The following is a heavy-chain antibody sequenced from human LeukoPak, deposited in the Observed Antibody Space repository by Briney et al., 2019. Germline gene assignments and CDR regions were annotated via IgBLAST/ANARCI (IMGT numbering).Heavy chain of an antibody. Sequence: GGSLRLSCAASGFTFSSYSMNWVRQAPGKGLEWVSSISSSSSYIYYADSVKGRFTISRDNAKNSLYLQMNSLRAEDTAVYYCARDQGTVISYYYYYYYMDVWGKGTTVTVSS. CDR2: ISSSSSYI. J-gene: IGHJ6*03. D-gene: IGHD4-11*01. CDR1: GFTFSSYS. V-gene: IGHV3-21*01. CDR3: ARDQGTVISYYYYYYYMDV.